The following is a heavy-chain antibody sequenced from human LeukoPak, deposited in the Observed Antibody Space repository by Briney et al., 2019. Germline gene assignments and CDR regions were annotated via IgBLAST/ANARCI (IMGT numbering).Heavy chain of an antibody. J-gene: IGHJ5*02. CDR3: AKDGTAYVGATWFDP. Sequence: GGSLRLSCSVSGFTFSTYVMHWVRQAPGKGLEYVSAISSNGDNTYYADSVKGRFTISRDNSKNTLYLQMNSLRAEDTAVYYCAKDGTAYVGATWFDPWGQGTLVTVSS. CDR1: GFTFSTYV. V-gene: IGHV3-64*04. CDR2: ISSNGDNT. D-gene: IGHD1-26*01.